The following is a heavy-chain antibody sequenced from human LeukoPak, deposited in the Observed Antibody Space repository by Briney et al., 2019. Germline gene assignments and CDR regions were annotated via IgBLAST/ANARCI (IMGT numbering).Heavy chain of an antibody. D-gene: IGHD6-13*01. CDR3: ARVRSSWYTNRSYFDY. CDR1: GFTFSSYS. V-gene: IGHV3-21*01. CDR2: ISSSSSYI. J-gene: IGHJ4*02. Sequence: GGSLRLSCAASGFTFSSYSMNWVRQAPGKGLEWVSSISSSSSYIYYADSVKGRFTISRDNAKNSLYLQMNSLRAEDTAVYYCARVRSSWYTNRSYFDYWGQGTLVTVSS.